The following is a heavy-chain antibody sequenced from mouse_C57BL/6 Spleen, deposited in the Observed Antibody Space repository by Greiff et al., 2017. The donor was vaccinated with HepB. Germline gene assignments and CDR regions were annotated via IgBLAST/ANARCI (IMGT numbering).Heavy chain of an antibody. V-gene: IGHV3-6*01. CDR1: GSSLTSGYY. CDR2: ISYEGSN. J-gene: IGHJ1*03. D-gene: IGHD1-1*01. Sequence: EVQLQQSGPGLVKPSQSLSLTCSVPGSSLTSGYYWNWIRQFPGNKLAWMGYISYEGSNNYNPSLKNRISITRDTATNQFFLKLNSVTTEDTATYYWSRGGDYYGSSYWYCDVWGTGTTVTVSS. CDR3: SRGGDYYGSSYWYCDV.